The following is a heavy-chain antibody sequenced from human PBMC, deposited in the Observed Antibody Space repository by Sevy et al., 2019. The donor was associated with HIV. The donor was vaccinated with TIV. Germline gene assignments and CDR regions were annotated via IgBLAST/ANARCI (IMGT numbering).Heavy chain of an antibody. CDR1: GGTFSSYA. J-gene: IGHJ4*02. CDR2: IIPIFGTA. Sequence: SVKVSCKASGGTFSSYAISWVRQAPGQGLEWMGGIIPIFGTANYAQKFQGRVTITADESTSTAYMELNSLRAEDTAVYYCARDRRNYGGQYFDYWGQGTLVTVSS. D-gene: IGHD1-7*01. V-gene: IGHV1-69*13. CDR3: ARDRRNYGGQYFDY.